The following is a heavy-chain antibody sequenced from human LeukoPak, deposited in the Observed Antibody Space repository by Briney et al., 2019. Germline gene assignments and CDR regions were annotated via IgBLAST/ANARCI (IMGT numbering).Heavy chain of an antibody. CDR2: INTNTGHP. CDR1: GYTFTSYA. D-gene: IGHD3/OR15-3a*01. J-gene: IGHJ4*02. CDR3: ARGTSGLVTTNGY. V-gene: IGHV7-4-1*02. Sequence: ASVKVSCKASGYTFTSYAMNWVRQAPGQGLEWMGWINTNTGHPTYVQGFTGRFVFSLDTSVSTAYLQITSLKAEDTAVYYCARGTSGLVTTNGYWGQGTLVTVSS.